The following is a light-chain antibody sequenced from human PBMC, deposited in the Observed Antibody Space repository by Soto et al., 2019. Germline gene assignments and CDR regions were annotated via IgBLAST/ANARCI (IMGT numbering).Light chain of an antibody. V-gene: IGKV3-15*01. CDR1: QRVSSN. Sequence: DIEMTQSPSPLSVAPEERVTLSFRASQRVSSNFAWYRQKPGQAPTLLIYGPSTRATAIPARFSGSGSGTEFPLTISSLQSEDVAVYYCQQYNHCPYTFGQGTKLEI. CDR3: QQYNHCPYT. CDR2: GPS. J-gene: IGKJ2*01.